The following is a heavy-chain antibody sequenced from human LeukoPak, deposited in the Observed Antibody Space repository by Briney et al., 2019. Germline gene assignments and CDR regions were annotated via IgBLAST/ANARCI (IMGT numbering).Heavy chain of an antibody. Sequence: ALVKVSCKASGYTFTDHYIHWVRQAPGQGFEWMGWINPNTGGTDYAQKFQDRIAISTYTSISTVYMELTRLTSDDTALYYCARDLATIDGIAWYYFENWGQGTLVTVS. J-gene: IGHJ4*02. CDR1: GYTFTDHY. CDR2: INPNTGGT. D-gene: IGHD5-12*01. CDR3: ARDLATIDGIAWYYFEN. V-gene: IGHV1-2*02.